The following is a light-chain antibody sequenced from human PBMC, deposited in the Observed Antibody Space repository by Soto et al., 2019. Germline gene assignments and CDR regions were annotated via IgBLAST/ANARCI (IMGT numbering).Light chain of an antibody. CDR2: EVS. Sequence: QSVLTQPASVSGSPGQSITISCTGTSSDVGGYKYVSWYQQHPGKSPRLMIYEVSNRPSGVSHRFSGSKSVNTASLTISGLQAEDEADYYCSSYTSSSTLYVFGTGTKVTVL. CDR3: SSYTSSSTLYV. V-gene: IGLV2-14*01. CDR1: SSDVGGYKY. J-gene: IGLJ1*01.